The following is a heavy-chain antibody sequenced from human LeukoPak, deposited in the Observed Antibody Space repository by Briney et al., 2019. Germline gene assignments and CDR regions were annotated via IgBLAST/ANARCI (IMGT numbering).Heavy chain of an antibody. Sequence: GGSLRLSCAASGFTFSSYTMTWVRQAPGKGLEWLSCISISGGTIFYADSVKGRFTISRDNAKNSLYLQMNSLRDEDTAVYYCARGTGAYYYWGQRTLVTVSS. D-gene: IGHD3-16*01. CDR1: GFTFSSYT. CDR3: ARGTGAYYY. J-gene: IGHJ4*02. V-gene: IGHV3-48*02. CDR2: ISISGGTI.